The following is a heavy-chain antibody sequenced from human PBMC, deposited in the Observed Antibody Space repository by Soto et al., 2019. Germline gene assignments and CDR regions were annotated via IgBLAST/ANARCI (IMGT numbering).Heavy chain of an antibody. Sequence: QVQLQQWGAGLLKPSETLSLTCAVYDESFSNYYWTWIRQPPGKGPEWIGEINQSGTTNYNPSLKSRVTMSVDTSKNQFSLKLSSVTAADTAVYSCAVYCSYGSGSSCTPFDSWGQGILVTVSS. J-gene: IGHJ4*02. CDR3: AVYCSYGSGSSCTPFDS. V-gene: IGHV4-34*01. CDR1: DESFSNYY. D-gene: IGHD2-15*01. CDR2: INQSGTT.